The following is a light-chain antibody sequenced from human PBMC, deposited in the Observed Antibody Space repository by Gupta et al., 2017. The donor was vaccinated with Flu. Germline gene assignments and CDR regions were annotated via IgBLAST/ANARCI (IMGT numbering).Light chain of an antibody. Sequence: ISCRSSQSLLHSNGYNYLDWYLQKPGQSPQLLIYLGSNRASRVPDRFSGSGSGTDFTLKISRVEAEDVGVYYCMQALQTPYTFGQGTKLEIK. CDR1: QSLLHSNGYNY. CDR2: LGS. J-gene: IGKJ2*01. CDR3: MQALQTPYT. V-gene: IGKV2-28*01.